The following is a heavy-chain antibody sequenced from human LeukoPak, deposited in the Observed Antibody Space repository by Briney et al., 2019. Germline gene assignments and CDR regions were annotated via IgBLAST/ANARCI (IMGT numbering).Heavy chain of an antibody. D-gene: IGHD1-26*01. CDR1: GFTVSSNY. CDR3: ARVWYSGSYPVDY. CDR2: IYSGGST. Sequence: GGSLRLSCAASGFTVSSNYMSWVRQAPGKGLEWVSVIYSGGSTYYADSVKGRFTISRDNSKNTLYLQMNSLRAEDTAVYYCARVWYSGSYPVDYWGQGTLITVSS. J-gene: IGHJ4*02. V-gene: IGHV3-66*01.